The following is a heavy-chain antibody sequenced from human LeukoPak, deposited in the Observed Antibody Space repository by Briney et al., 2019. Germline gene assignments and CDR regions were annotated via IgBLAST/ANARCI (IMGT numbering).Heavy chain of an antibody. CDR3: ARASLTAMVLFGDV. CDR2: ISAYNGNT. D-gene: IGHD5-18*01. J-gene: IGHJ6*04. CDR1: GYTFTSYG. V-gene: IGHV1-18*01. Sequence: ASVKVSCKASGYTFTSYGISWVRQAPGQGFEWMGWISAYNGNTNYAQKLQGRVTMTTDTSTSTAYMELRSLRSDDTAVYYCARASLTAMVLFGDVWGKGTTVTVSS.